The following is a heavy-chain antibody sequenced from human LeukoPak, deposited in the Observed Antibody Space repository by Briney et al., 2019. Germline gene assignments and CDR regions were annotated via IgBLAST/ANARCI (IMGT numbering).Heavy chain of an antibody. D-gene: IGHD5-18*01. CDR3: AKDAFRGYSYGYRVSMVWFDQ. J-gene: IGHJ5*02. V-gene: IGHV4-34*01. Sequence: SETLSLTCAVYGGSFSGYYWSWIRQPPGKGLEWIGEINHSGSTNYNPSLKSRVTISVDTSKNQFSLKLSSVTAADTAVYFCAKDAFRGYSYGYRVSMVWFDQWGQGILVTVSS. CDR2: INHSGST. CDR1: GGSFSGYY.